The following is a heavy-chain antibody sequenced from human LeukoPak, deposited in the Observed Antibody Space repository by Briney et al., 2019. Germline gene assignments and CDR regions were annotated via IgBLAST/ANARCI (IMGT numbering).Heavy chain of an antibody. CDR1: GYPFSSYD. CDR3: ARSDYVDY. J-gene: IGHJ4*02. D-gene: IGHD3-10*01. V-gene: IGHV1-18*01. Sequence: ASVKVSCKTSGYPFSSYDITWVRQAPGQGLEWMGWISAYNGNTNYAQKLQGRVTMTTDTSTSTAYMELRSLRSDDTAVYYCARSDYVDYWGRGTLVTVSS. CDR2: ISAYNGNT.